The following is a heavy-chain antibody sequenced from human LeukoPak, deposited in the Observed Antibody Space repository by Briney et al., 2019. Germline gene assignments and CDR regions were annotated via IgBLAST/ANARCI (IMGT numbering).Heavy chain of an antibody. CDR3: ARRESSSFNWFDP. Sequence: GESLKISCKGSGYSFTNYWIGWVRQMPGKGLEWMGIIYPDDSDTRYSPSFQGQVTISADKSISTAYLQWNSLKASDTAMYYCARRESSSFNWFDPWGQGTLVTVSS. J-gene: IGHJ5*02. V-gene: IGHV5-51*01. D-gene: IGHD6-6*01. CDR1: GYSFTNYW. CDR2: IYPDDSDT.